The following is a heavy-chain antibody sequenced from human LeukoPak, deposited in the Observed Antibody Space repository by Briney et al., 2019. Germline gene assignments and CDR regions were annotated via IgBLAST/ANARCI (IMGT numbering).Heavy chain of an antibody. Sequence: PGGTLRLSCAASGFTFSSYGMSWVRQAPGKGLEWVSAISGSGGSTYYADSVKGRFTISRDNSKNTLDLQMNSLRAEDTAVYYCAKDRPTVVTRRHYFDYWGQGILVTVSS. CDR2: ISGSGGST. V-gene: IGHV3-23*01. D-gene: IGHD4-23*01. CDR3: AKDRPTVVTRRHYFDY. J-gene: IGHJ4*02. CDR1: GFTFSSYG.